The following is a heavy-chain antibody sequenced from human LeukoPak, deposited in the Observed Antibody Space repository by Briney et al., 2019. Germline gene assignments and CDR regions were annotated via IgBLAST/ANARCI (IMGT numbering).Heavy chain of an antibody. CDR1: GDSISSSSYY. Sequence: SETLSLTCTVSGDSISSSSYYWGWIRQPPGKGLEWIGYIYYSGSTNYNPSLKSRVTISVDTSKNQFSLKLSSVTAADTAVYYCAREGIAAAGFDYWGQGTLVTVSS. V-gene: IGHV4-61*01. CDR3: AREGIAAAGFDY. D-gene: IGHD6-13*01. CDR2: IYYSGST. J-gene: IGHJ4*02.